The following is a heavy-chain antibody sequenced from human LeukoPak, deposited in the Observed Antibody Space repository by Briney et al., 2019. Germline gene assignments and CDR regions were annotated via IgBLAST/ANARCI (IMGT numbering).Heavy chain of an antibody. J-gene: IGHJ4*02. V-gene: IGHV4-34*01. D-gene: IGHD6-13*01. Sequence: PSETLSLTCAVSGGSFSGYYWSWIRQPPGKGLEWIGEINHSGSTNYNPSLKSRVTISVDTSKNQFSLKLSSVTAADTAVYYCASGWYANFDYWGQGTLVTVSS. CDR2: INHSGST. CDR1: GGSFSGYY. CDR3: ASGWYANFDY.